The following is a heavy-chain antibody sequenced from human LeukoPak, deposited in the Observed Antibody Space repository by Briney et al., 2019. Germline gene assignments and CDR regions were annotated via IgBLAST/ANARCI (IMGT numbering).Heavy chain of an antibody. CDR1: GGSISSSSYY. J-gene: IGHJ4*02. CDR3: ARADWSGYYTRYYFDY. V-gene: IGHV4-39*07. CDR2: IYYSGST. D-gene: IGHD3-3*01. Sequence: SETLSLTCTVSGGSISSSSYYWGWIRQPPGKGLEWIGSIYYSGSTYYNPPLKSRVTISVDTSKNQFSLKLSSVTAADTAVYYCARADWSGYYTRYYFDYWGQGTLVTVSS.